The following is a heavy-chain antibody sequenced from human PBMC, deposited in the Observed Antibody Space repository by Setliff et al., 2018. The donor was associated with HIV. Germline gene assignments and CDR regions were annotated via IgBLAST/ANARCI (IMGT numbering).Heavy chain of an antibody. CDR1: GYSISSDYY. J-gene: IGHJ6*03. V-gene: IGHV4-38-2*01. D-gene: IGHD6-6*01. Sequence: SETLSLTCGVSGYSISSDYYWAWIRQPPGKGLEWIGCIFYGGTVYHSGRMYFNPSLKSRVTISVDTSKKQFSLKLSSVTAADTAVYYCAGEAWTSYRSSSGYYYYYMDVWGKGTTVTVSS. CDR3: AGEAWTSYRSSSGYYYYYMDV. CDR2: IFYGGTVYHSGRM.